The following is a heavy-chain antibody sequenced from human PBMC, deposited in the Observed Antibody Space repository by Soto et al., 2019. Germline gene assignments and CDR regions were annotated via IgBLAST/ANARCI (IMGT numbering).Heavy chain of an antibody. V-gene: IGHV1-69*12. CDR1: GGTFSSYA. J-gene: IGHJ3*02. CDR3: ERDSEEVGDAIDS. CDR2: INPIFGTT. Sequence: QVQLVQSGAEAKKPGSSVKVSCKASGGTFSSYAINWVRQAPGQGLEWMGGINPIFGTTNYAQKFQGRVTTTADESTRTAYMELSILSSEDTALYDCERDSEEVGDAIDSWGQGTMVTVSS. D-gene: IGHD2-2*01.